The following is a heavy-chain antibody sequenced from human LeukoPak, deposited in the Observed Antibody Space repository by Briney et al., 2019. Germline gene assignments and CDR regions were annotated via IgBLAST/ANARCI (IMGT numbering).Heavy chain of an antibody. CDR1: GGSFSGYY. CDR3: ARDAYCSSTSCYPDY. CDR2: IYYSGST. J-gene: IGHJ4*02. Sequence: PSETLSLTCAVYGGSFSGYYWSWIRQPPGKGLEWIGYIYYSGSTNYNPSLKSRVTISVGTSKNQFSLKLSSVTAADTAVYYCARDAYCSSTSCYPDYWGQGTLVTVSS. V-gene: IGHV4-59*01. D-gene: IGHD2-2*01.